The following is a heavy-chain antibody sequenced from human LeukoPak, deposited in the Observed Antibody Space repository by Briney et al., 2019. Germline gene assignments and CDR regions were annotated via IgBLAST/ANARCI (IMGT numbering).Heavy chain of an antibody. CDR2: IYHSGST. V-gene: IGHV4-38-2*01. CDR3: ARYYYDSSGYSTADTDY. Sequence: PSETLSLTCAVSGYSISSGYYWGWIRQPPGKGLEWIVSIYHSGSTYYNPSLKSRVTISVDTSKNQSSLKLSSVTAADTAVYYCARYYYDSSGYSTADTDYWGQGTLVTVSS. J-gene: IGHJ4*02. D-gene: IGHD3-22*01. CDR1: GYSISSGYY.